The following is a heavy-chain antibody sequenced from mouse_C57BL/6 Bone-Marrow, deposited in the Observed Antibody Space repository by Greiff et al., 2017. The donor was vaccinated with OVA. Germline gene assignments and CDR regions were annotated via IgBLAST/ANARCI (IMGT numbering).Heavy chain of an antibody. V-gene: IGHV1-50*01. CDR1: GYTFTSYW. CDR2: IDPSDSYT. CDR3: ARNYDGFPPWFAY. D-gene: IGHD2-3*01. J-gene: IGHJ3*01. Sequence: VQLQQPGAELVKPGASVKLSCKASGYTFTSYWMQWVKQRPGQGLEWIGEIDPSDSYTNYNQKFKGKATLTVDTSSSTAYMQLSSLTSEDSAVYYCARNYDGFPPWFAYWGQGTLVTVSA.